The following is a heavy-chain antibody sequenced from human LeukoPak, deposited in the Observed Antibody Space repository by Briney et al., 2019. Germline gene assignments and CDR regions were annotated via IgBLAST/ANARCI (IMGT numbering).Heavy chain of an antibody. J-gene: IGHJ4*02. V-gene: IGHV1-46*01. CDR1: GYTFTSYY. CDR3: ASTTVGATMIVS. D-gene: IGHD3-22*01. CDR2: INPSGGST. Sequence: GASVKVSCKASGYTFTSYYMHWVRQAPGQGLEWMGIINPSGGSTSYAQKFQGRVTMTRDTSISTAYMELSRLRSDDTAVYYCASTTVGATMIVSWGQGTLVTVSS.